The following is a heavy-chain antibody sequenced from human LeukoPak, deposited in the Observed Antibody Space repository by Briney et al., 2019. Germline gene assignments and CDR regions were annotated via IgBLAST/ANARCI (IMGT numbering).Heavy chain of an antibody. CDR1: GVSISSFC. D-gene: IGHD2-2*01. J-gene: IGHJ4*02. Sequence: SETLSLTCTVSGVSISSFCWSWIRQPATKGLEWIGRVCNSGNTNYNPSLRSRVIMSIDTSKNQLPLDLSSVTAADTAVYHCARGEAVPAAMGDLFDYWGQGTLVTVSS. CDR3: ARGEAVPAAMGDLFDY. V-gene: IGHV4-4*07. CDR2: VCNSGNT.